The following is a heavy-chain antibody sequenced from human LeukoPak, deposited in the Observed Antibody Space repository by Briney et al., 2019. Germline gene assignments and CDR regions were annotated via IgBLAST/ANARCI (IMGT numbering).Heavy chain of an antibody. D-gene: IGHD5-18*01. CDR3: ARAGYTYGTSYY. Sequence: TGGSLRLSCAASGFAFNTFWMSWVRQAPGKGVEWVANIKQDGSEKYYVESVKGRFTISRDNAKNSLHLQMNSLRVDDTAVYYCARAGYTYGTSYYWGLGALVTVSS. J-gene: IGHJ4*02. CDR2: IKQDGSEK. CDR1: GFAFNTFW. V-gene: IGHV3-7*01.